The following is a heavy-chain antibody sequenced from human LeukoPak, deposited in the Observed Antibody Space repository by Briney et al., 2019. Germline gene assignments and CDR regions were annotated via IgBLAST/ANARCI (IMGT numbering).Heavy chain of an antibody. Sequence: SETLTLTCTVSGGSIGSYSMNGIRQAPGKGLEWIGYIHYSGSTNHNSSLKSRVTISVDTSKDQYSLKLNSVTAADTAVYYCARHIPLPPLWFAKSNCDYWGQGTLVTVSS. D-gene: IGHD3-10*01. J-gene: IGHJ4*02. V-gene: IGHV4-59*01. CDR3: ARHIPLPPLWFAKSNCDY. CDR2: IHYSGST. CDR1: GGSIGSYS.